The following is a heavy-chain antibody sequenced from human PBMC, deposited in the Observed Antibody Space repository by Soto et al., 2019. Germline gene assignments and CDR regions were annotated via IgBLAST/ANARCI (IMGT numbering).Heavy chain of an antibody. CDR1: GYTFTSYA. V-gene: IGHV1-18*01. CDR3: ARGKSSTWYWSSLFYP. D-gene: IGHD6-13*01. CDR2: ISTYNGNT. J-gene: IGHJ5*02. Sequence: ASVKVSCKASGYTFTSYAINWVRQAPGQGLEWMGWISTYNGNTNYARKLQGRVTMTTDTSTSTAYMELRSLRSDDTAVYYCARGKSSTWYWSSLFYPWGQGTLVTVSS.